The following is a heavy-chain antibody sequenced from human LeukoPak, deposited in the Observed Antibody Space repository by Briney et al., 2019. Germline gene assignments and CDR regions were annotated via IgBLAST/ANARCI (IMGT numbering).Heavy chain of an antibody. CDR3: ARAAIAAAGLLYYYYGMGG. D-gene: IGHD6-13*01. CDR1: GFTFTSSA. J-gene: IGHJ6*02. V-gene: IGHV1-2*02. Sequence: ASVKVSCKASGFTFTSSAMHWVRPAPGQGLEWMGWINPNSGGTNYAQKFQGRVTMTRDTTISTAYMELSRLRTDDTAVYYCARAAIAAAGLLYYYYGMGGWGQGTTVTVAS. CDR2: INPNSGGT.